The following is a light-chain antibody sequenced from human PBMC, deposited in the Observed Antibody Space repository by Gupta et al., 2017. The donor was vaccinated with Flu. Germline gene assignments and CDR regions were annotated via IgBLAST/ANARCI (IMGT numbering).Light chain of an antibody. CDR1: SSNIGAGYD. CDR2: GNS. CDR3: QSYDSSLSGVV. J-gene: IGLJ2*01. V-gene: IGLV1-40*01. Sequence: QSVLTQPPSVSGAPGQRVTISCTGSSSNIGAGYDVHWYQQRPGTAPKLLIYGNSNRPSGVPDRFSGSKSGTSASLAITGLQAEDEADYYCQSYDSSLSGVVFGGGTKLNVL.